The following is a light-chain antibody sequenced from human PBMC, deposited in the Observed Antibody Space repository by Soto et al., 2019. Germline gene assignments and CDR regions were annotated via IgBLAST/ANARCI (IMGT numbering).Light chain of an antibody. V-gene: IGKV3-11*01. CDR3: QQRSNWPRT. Sequence: EIGLTQSPGTLSLSPGERATLSCRASQSVSSSYLAWYQHKPGQAPRLLIYDASTRATGIPARFSGSGSGTDFTLTISSLEPEDFAVYYCQQRSNWPRTFGQGTKV. CDR2: DAS. CDR1: QSVSSSY. J-gene: IGKJ1*01.